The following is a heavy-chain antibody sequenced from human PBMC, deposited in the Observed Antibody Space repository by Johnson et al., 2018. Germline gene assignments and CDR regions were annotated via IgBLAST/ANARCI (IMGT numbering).Heavy chain of an antibody. J-gene: IGHJ4*02. Sequence: QVQLVQSGAEVKKPGASVKTSCKASGYTFTSYYMNWVRQAPGQGLEWMGVINPSGGSTTYAQKFQGRINMTRDTSTSTVYMDRSSLRSEDTAVYYCAREWQQLANSPFGYWGQGTLVTVSS. D-gene: IGHD6-13*01. CDR2: INPSGGST. V-gene: IGHV1-46*01. CDR3: AREWQQLANSPFGY. CDR1: GYTFTSYY.